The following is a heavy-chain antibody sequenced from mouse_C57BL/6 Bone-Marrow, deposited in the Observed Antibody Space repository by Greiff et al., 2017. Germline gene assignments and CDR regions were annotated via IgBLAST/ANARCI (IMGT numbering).Heavy chain of an antibody. CDR2: IDPANGNT. D-gene: IGHD2-3*01. J-gene: IGHJ3*01. V-gene: IGHV14-3*01. Sequence: VQLKESVAELVRPGASVKLSCTASGFNIKNTYMHWVKQRPEQGLEWIGRIDPANGNTKYAPKFQGKATITADTSSNTAYLQLSSLTSEDTAIYYCARRSPDGYYPWFAYWGQGTLVTVSA. CDR3: ARRSPDGYYPWFAY. CDR1: GFNIKNTY.